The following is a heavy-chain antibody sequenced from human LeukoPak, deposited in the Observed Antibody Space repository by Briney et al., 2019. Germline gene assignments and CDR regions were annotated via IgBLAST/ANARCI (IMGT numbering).Heavy chain of an antibody. D-gene: IGHD3-22*01. CDR3: ARITFYHDSSGVY. V-gene: IGHV3-30*04. CDR2: ITHDGNNE. CDR1: GFTLTSFA. J-gene: IGHJ4*02. Sequence: PGGSLRLSCEPSVFTSGFTLTSFAMHWVRQVPGNGLELVAAITHDGNNEFYADSVRGRFTVSRDNPRDTLFLQMNSLRPDDTAVYYCARITFYHDSSGVYWGQGTLVTVSS.